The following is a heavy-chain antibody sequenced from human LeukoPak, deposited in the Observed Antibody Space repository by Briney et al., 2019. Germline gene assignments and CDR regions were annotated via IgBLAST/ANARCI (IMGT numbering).Heavy chain of an antibody. V-gene: IGHV3-15*01. J-gene: IGHJ5*02. CDR2: IKSKTDGGTT. CDR3: TTDHRIRDDYGGRFDP. D-gene: IGHD4-23*01. CDR1: GFTFSNAW. Sequence: KPGGSLRLSCAASGFTFSNAWMSWARQAPGKGLEWVGRIKSKTDGGTTDYAAPVKGRFTISRDDSKNTLYLQMNSLKTEDTAVYYCTTDHRIRDDYGGRFDPWGQGTLVTVSS.